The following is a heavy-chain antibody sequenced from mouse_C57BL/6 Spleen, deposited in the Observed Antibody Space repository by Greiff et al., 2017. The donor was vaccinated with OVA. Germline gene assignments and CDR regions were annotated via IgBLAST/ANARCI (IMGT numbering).Heavy chain of an antibody. J-gene: IGHJ4*01. V-gene: IGHV7-3*01. CDR3: ARYRGGDYAMDY. Sequence: EVKLEESGGGLVQPGGSLSLSCAASGFTFTDYYMSWVRQPPGKALEWLGFIRNKANGYTTEYSASVKGRFTISRDNSQSILYLHMNALRAEDSATYYCARYRGGDYAMDYWGQGTSVTSAS. CDR1: GFTFTDYY. CDR2: IRNKANGYTT.